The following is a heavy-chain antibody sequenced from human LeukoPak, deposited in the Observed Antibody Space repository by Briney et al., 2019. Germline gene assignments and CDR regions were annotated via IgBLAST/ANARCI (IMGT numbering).Heavy chain of an antibody. CDR3: ASVIAASGTRNWYFDL. V-gene: IGHV1-2*04. CDR1: GYTFTEYY. J-gene: IGHJ2*01. D-gene: IGHD6-13*01. Sequence: VKVSCKASGYTFTEYYMHWVRQAPGQGLEWMGWINPNSGDTNYAQKFQGWVTMTRDTSISTAYMELSRLRSDDTAVYFCASVIAASGTRNWYFDLWGRGTLVTVSS. CDR2: INPNSGDT.